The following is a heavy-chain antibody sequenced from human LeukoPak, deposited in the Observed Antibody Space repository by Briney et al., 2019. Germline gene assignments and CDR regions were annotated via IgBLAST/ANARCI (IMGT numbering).Heavy chain of an antibody. CDR3: AKGVYIYGNLFDY. D-gene: IGHD3-3*02. V-gene: IGHV3-7*01. CDR1: GFIFSNYW. Sequence: PGGSLRLSCVASGFIFSNYWMSWVRQAPGKALEWVASIKNDGSEKNYVDSVEGRFTISRDNAKNSLYLHMSSLTAEDTAVYYCAKGVYIYGNLFDYWGQGTLVTVSS. J-gene: IGHJ4*02. CDR2: IKNDGSEK.